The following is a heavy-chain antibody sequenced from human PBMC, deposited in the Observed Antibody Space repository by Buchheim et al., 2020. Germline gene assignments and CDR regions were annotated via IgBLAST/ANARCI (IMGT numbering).Heavy chain of an antibody. D-gene: IGHD5-24*01. CDR1: GYIFTGAY. J-gene: IGHJ4*02. Sequence: EVQLVQSGAEVKRPGESLRISCQGSGYIFTGAYIAWVRQMPGKGLEWMGLIYPGDSYTKYSPSFEGLVTMSVDKSIRTAYLQWRSLRTSDTAIYYCARRVRDSSGYNFDFWGQGTL. V-gene: IGHV5-51*01. CDR3: ARRVRDSSGYNFDF. CDR2: IYPGDSYT.